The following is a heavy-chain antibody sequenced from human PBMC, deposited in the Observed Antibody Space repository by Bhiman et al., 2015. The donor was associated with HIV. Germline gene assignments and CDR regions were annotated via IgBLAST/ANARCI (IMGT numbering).Heavy chain of an antibody. D-gene: IGHD2-2*01. CDR2: ISSSGSTI. J-gene: IGHJ4*02. CDR1: GFTFRDYY. Sequence: QVQLVESGGGLVKPGGSLRLSCAASGFTFRDYYMSWIRQAPGKGLEWVSYISSSGSTIYYADSVKGRFTISRDNSKNTLFLQMNSLRVEDAAVYYCAKHPARYCTSTSCSNLDYWGQGTLVTVSS. CDR3: AKHPARYCTSTSCSNLDY. V-gene: IGHV3-11*01.